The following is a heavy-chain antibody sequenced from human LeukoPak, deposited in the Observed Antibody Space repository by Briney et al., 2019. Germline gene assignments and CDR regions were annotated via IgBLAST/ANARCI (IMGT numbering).Heavy chain of an antibody. J-gene: IGHJ4*02. Sequence: GGSLRLSCAASGFTFSDYYMSWVRRAPGKGLEWVSYISSSGSTIYYADSVKGRFTIYRDTAKNSLYLQMNSLRAEDTAVYYCARYDFWSGLIDYWGQGTLVTVSS. CDR3: ARYDFWSGLIDY. D-gene: IGHD3-3*01. CDR1: GFTFSDYY. CDR2: ISSSGSTI. V-gene: IGHV3-11*01.